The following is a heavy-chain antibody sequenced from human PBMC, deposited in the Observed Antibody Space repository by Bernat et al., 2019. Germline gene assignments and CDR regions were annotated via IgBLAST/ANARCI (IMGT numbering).Heavy chain of an antibody. V-gene: IGHV1-3*01. J-gene: IGHJ6*03. CDR3: ARDRNYYYYMDI. Sequence: QVQLVQSGAEVKKPGASVKVSCKASGYTFTSYAMHWVRQAPGQRLEWMGWINAGNGNTKYSQKFQSRVTITRDTSASTAYMELSSLRSEDTAVYYCARDRNYYYYMDIWGKGTTVTISS. CDR2: INAGNGNT. CDR1: GYTFTSYA.